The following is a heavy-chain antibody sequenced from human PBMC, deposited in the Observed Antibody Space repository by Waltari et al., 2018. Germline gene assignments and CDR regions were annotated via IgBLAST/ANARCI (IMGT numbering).Heavy chain of an antibody. D-gene: IGHD6-6*01. V-gene: IGHV3-21*01. CDR3: AREAVAANPFFDY. CDR1: GFTFSSYS. CDR2: ISSSSSYI. J-gene: IGHJ4*02. Sequence: EVQLVESGGGLVKPGGSLRLSCAASGFTFSSYSMNWVRQAPGRGLEWVSSISSSSSYIYYADSVKGRFTISRDNAKNSLYLQMNSLRAEDTAVYYCAREAVAANPFFDYWGQGTLVTVSS.